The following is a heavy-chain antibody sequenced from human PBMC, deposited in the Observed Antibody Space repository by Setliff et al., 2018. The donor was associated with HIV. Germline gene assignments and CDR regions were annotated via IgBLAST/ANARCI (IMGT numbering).Heavy chain of an antibody. Sequence: PGGSLRLSCAASGFTFDDYTMHWVRQAPGKGLEWVSAISGSGGSTYYADSVKGRFTISRDNSKNTLYLQMNSLRAEDTAVYYCARVSPWFDPWGQGTLVTVSS. CDR3: ARVSPWFDP. V-gene: IGHV3-23*01. CDR1: GFTFDDYT. CDR2: ISGSGGST. J-gene: IGHJ5*02.